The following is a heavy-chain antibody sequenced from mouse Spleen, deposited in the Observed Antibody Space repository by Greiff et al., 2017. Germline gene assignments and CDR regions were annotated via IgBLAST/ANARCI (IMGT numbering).Heavy chain of an antibody. V-gene: IGHV1-61*01. D-gene: IGHD1-1*01. CDR1: GYTFTSYW. CDR2: ICPSDSET. Sequence: QVQLQQPGAELVRPGSSVKLSCKASGYTFTSYWMDWVKQRPGQGLEWIGNICPSDSETHYNQKFKDKATLTVDKSSSTAYMQLSSLTSEDSAVYYCARITTVYFDYWGQGTTLTVSS. CDR3: ARITTVYFDY. J-gene: IGHJ2*01.